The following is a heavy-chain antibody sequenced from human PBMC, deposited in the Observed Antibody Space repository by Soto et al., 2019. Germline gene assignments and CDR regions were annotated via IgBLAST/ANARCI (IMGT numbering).Heavy chain of an antibody. J-gene: IGHJ4*02. V-gene: IGHV5-51*01. Sequence: GYSLNISCKGSGYNFAGYLIAWVRQMPGKGLELMGIIYPSDSDTRYRPSFQGQVTISADKSISSAYLQWSSLRASDTAMYYCARGGVSTRTFDYWGQGTLVTVSS. CDR2: IYPSDSDT. CDR3: ARGGVSTRTFDY. D-gene: IGHD3-3*01. CDR1: GYNFAGYL.